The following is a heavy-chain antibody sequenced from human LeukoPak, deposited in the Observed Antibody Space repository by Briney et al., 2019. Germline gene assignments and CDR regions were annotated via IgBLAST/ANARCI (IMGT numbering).Heavy chain of an antibody. CDR2: IRSKSNGGTI. CDR3: TRVRAGYSSSWYWYYFDY. V-gene: IGHV3-49*04. J-gene: IGHJ4*02. D-gene: IGHD6-13*01. CDR1: GFTFGDYA. Sequence: GGSLRLSCTASGFTFGDYAMSWVRQAPGKGLERGGFIRSKSNGGTIEYAASVKGRFTISRDHSKSTAYLQMNSLKTEDTAVYYCTRVRAGYSSSWYWYYFDYWGQGALVTVSS.